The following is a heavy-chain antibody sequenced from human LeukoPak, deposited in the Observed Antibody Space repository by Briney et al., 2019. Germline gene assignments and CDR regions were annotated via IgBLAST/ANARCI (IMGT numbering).Heavy chain of an antibody. CDR2: ISGTGGST. CDR1: GFTISNYA. V-gene: IGHV3-23*01. J-gene: IGHJ4*02. CDR3: AKDVGRWLQPLTAYFDS. D-gene: IGHD5-24*01. Sequence: QPGGSLRLSCAASGFTISNYAMSWVRQAPGKGLEWVSCISGTGGSTNYADSVKGRFTISRDNSKSTLYLQMSSLRADDTAVYYCAKDVGRWLQPLTAYFDSWGQGTLVTVSS.